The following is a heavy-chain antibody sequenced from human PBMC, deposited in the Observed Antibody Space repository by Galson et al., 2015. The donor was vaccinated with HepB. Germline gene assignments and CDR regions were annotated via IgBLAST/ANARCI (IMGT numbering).Heavy chain of an antibody. D-gene: IGHD4-17*01. V-gene: IGHV6-1*01. CDR1: GDSVSRHSAA. Sequence: CAISGDSVSRHSAAWNWIRQSQSRGLEWLGRTYYRSTWFNEYAVSVKSRIAINPDTSKNQFSLQLNSVTPEDTAVYYCAGGDYGRGDYWGQGTLVTVSS. CDR3: AGGDYGRGDY. J-gene: IGHJ4*02. CDR2: TYYRSTWFN.